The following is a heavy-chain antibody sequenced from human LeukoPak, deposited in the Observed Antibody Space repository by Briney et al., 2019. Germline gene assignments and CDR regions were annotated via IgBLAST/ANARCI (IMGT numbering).Heavy chain of an antibody. CDR3: ARETPEQQLVPFNWFDP. D-gene: IGHD6-13*01. CDR1: GGSISSYY. V-gene: IGHV4-59*12. Sequence: KPSETLSLTCTVSGGSISSYYWSWIRQPPGKGLEWIGYIYYSGSTNYNPSLKSRVTISVDTSKNQFSLKLSSVTAADTAVYYCARETPEQQLVPFNWFDPWGQGTLVTVSS. J-gene: IGHJ5*02. CDR2: IYYSGST.